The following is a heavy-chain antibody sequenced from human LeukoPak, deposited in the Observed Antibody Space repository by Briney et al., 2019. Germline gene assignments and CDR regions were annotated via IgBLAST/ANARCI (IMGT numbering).Heavy chain of an antibody. CDR1: GDSVSSNSAA. CDR3: ARGSYNSKWN. J-gene: IGHJ4*02. D-gene: IGHD6-13*01. V-gene: IGHV6-1*01. Sequence: SQTLSLICAISGDSVSSNSAAWSWIRQSPSRGLEWLGRTYYRSKWYYDYAVSVQSRITINPDTSKNQFSLHLTSVTPEDTAVYYCARGSYNSKWNWGQGTLVIVSS. CDR2: TYYRSKWYY.